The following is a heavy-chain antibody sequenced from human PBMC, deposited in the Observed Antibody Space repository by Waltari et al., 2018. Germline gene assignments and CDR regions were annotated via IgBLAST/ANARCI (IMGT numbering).Heavy chain of an antibody. J-gene: IGHJ6*02. D-gene: IGHD5-18*01. V-gene: IGHV3-13*01. Sequence: EMQLVESGGGLVQPGGSLRLSCAAFGFAFSRYDMYWVRQAAGKGLECVSGIYTTGDTYYPGSVKGRFTISRENAKNSLDLQMNNLRPGDTGVYYCARYTGYGMDVWGQGTTVTVSS. CDR1: GFAFSRYD. CDR3: ARYTGYGMDV. CDR2: IYTTGDT.